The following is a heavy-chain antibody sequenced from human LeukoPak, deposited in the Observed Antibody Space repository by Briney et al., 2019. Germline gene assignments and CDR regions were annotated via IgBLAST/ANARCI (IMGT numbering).Heavy chain of an antibody. CDR1: GFTFGWYG. V-gene: IGHV3-33*01. CDR2: IWFDGTNK. D-gene: IGHD6-13*01. Sequence: GASLRLSCAASGFTFGWYGMHWVRQAPGKGLEWMGNIWFDGTNKHNADSVKGRFTISRDNAKNSLYLQMNSLRAEDTAVYYCAREHSSSWQTPDYWGQGTLVTVSS. J-gene: IGHJ4*02. CDR3: AREHSSSWQTPDY.